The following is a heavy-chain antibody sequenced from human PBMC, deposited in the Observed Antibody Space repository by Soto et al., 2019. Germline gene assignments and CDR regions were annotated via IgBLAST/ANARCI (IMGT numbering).Heavy chain of an antibody. CDR1: GYSFTSYW. V-gene: IGHV5-51*01. Sequence: GESLKISCKGSGYSFTSYWIGWVRQMPGKGLEWMGIIYPGDSDTRYSPSFQGQVTISADRSISTAYLQWSSLKASDTAMYYCARKYYYDSRGYWSTFDYWGQGTLVTLSS. D-gene: IGHD3-22*01. CDR2: IYPGDSDT. CDR3: ARKYYYDSRGYWSTFDY. J-gene: IGHJ4*02.